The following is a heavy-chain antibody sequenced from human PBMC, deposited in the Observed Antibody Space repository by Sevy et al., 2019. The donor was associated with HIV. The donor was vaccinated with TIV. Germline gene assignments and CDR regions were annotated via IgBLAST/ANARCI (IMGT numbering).Heavy chain of an antibody. D-gene: IGHD5-18*01. V-gene: IGHV3-48*01. CDR3: ARTKSNTATVSSDY. Sequence: GGSQRLSCAASEFSFSSYSMNWVRQAPGQGLEWVSYISSSSSTMYYADSVKGRFTISRDNAKNSLYLQMNTLRAEDTAVYYCARTKSNTATVSSDYWGQGTLVTVSS. CDR1: EFSFSSYS. J-gene: IGHJ4*02. CDR2: ISSSSSTM.